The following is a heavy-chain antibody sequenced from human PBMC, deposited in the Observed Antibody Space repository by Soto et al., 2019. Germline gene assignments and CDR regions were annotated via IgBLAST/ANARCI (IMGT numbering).Heavy chain of an antibody. D-gene: IGHD1-1*01. CDR3: TRGNDRLYYYAMDV. V-gene: IGHV4-61*08. Sequence: SETLSLTCTVSGVSVSSSDYYWSWIRQSPGKGLEWIGYISYSGGTNYNPSLKSRVTISGDTSRNQLSLKLTSVTTADTAVYYCTRGNDRLYYYAMDVWGQGTTVTVSS. CDR2: ISYSGGT. CDR1: GVSVSSSDYY. J-gene: IGHJ6*02.